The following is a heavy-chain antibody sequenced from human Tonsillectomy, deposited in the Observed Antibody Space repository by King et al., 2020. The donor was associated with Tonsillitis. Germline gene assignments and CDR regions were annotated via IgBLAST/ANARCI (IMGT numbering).Heavy chain of an antibody. D-gene: IGHD4-17*01. J-gene: IGHJ6*02. CDR2: IIPILGIA. CDR3: ARATLLDYVDYQFDYYDYGMDV. CDR1: GGTFSSYA. V-gene: IGHV1-69*09. Sequence: QLVQSGAEVKKPGSSVKVSCKASGGTFSSYAISWVRQAPGQGLEWMGRIIPILGIANYAQKFQGRVTVTADKSTGTAYMELSRLRSEDTAVYYCARATLLDYVDYQFDYYDYGMDVWGQGTTVTVSS.